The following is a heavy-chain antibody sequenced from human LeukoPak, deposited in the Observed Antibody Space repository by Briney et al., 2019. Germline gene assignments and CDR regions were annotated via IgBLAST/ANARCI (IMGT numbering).Heavy chain of an antibody. CDR1: GFTVSNNY. J-gene: IGHJ4*02. CDR3: ARVEQQLPRFGY. Sequence: PGGSLRLSCAASGFTVSNNYMSWVRQAPGKGLEWVSVIYSGGSTYYAGSVKGRFTISRDNSKNTLYLQMNSLRVEDTAVYYCARVEQQLPRFGYWGQGTLVTVSS. CDR2: IYSGGST. D-gene: IGHD6-13*01. V-gene: IGHV3-53*01.